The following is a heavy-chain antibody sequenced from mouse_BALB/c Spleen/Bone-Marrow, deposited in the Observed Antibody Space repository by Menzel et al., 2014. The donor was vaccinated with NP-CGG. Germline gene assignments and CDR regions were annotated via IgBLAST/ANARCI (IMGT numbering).Heavy chain of an antibody. J-gene: IGHJ4*01. CDR1: GYTFTSYW. CDR2: INPSTGYT. CDR3: ASPYGNYDAMDY. Sequence: VQVVESGAELAKPGASVKMSCKASGYTFTSYWMHWVKQRPGQGLEWIGYINPSTGYTEYNQKFKDKATLTADKSSSTAYMQLSSLTSEDSAVYHCASPYGNYDAMDYWGQGTSVTVSS. V-gene: IGHV1-7*01. D-gene: IGHD2-1*01.